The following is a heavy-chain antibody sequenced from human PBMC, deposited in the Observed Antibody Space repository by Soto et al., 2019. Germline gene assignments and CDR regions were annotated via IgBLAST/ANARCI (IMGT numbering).Heavy chain of an antibody. CDR1: GYTFTSYY. CDR2: INPSGGST. J-gene: IGHJ6*02. D-gene: IGHD3-3*01. CDR3: ARDRPGRIFGVVKQYYYYGMDV. V-gene: IGHV1-46*01. Sequence: ASVKVSCKASGYTFTSYYMHWVRQAPGQGLEWMGIINPSGGSTSYAQKFRGRVTMTRDTSTSTVYMELSSLRSEDTAVYYCARDRPGRIFGVVKQYYYYGMDVWGQGTTVTVSS.